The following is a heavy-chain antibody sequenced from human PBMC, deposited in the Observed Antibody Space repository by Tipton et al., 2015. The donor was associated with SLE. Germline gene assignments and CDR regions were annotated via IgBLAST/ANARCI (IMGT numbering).Heavy chain of an antibody. Sequence: TLSLTCTVSGGSISNYYWNWIRQPPGKGLEWIAYMYYSGNINYNPSLKSRVTISVDTSKNQFSLKLRSVTAADTAVYYCAAGYPSGGYRFDYWGQGTLVSVSS. CDR1: GGSISNYY. V-gene: IGHV4-59*01. D-gene: IGHD3-10*01. CDR3: AAGYPSGGYRFDY. CDR2: MYYSGNI. J-gene: IGHJ4*02.